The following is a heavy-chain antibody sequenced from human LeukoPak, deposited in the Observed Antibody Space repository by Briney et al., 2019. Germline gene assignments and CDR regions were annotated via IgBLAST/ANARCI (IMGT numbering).Heavy chain of an antibody. CDR2: INPSGGST. V-gene: IGHV1-46*01. CDR3: AREIAVAGTCFDY. CDR1: GFTFTSYD. Sequence: ASVKVSCKASGFTFTSYDIHWVRQAPGQRLEWMGKINPSGGSTSYAQKFQGRVTMTRDTSTSTVYMELSSLRSEDTAVYYCAREIAVAGTCFDYWGQGTLVTVSS. J-gene: IGHJ4*02. D-gene: IGHD6-19*01.